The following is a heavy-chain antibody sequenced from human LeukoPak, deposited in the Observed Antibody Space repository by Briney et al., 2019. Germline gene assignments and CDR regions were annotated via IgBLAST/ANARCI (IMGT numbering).Heavy chain of an antibody. D-gene: IGHD3-10*01. CDR3: ARDGGWFGELYFDY. CDR1: GFTFSSYG. Sequence: GGSLRLSCAASGFTFSSYGMHWVRQAPGKGLEWVAFIRYDGSNKYYADSVKGRFTISRDNSKNTLYLQMNSLRAEDTAVYYCARDGGWFGELYFDYWGQGTLVTVSS. J-gene: IGHJ4*02. V-gene: IGHV3-30*02. CDR2: IRYDGSNK.